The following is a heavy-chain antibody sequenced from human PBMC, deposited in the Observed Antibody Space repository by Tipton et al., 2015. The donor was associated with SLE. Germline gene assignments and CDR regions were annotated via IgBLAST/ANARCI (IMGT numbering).Heavy chain of an antibody. D-gene: IGHD6-19*01. V-gene: IGHV3-7*01. J-gene: IGHJ4*02. CDR1: EFTFSTFW. Sequence: SLRLSCVASEFTFSTFWMNWVRQAPGKGLEWVANIRKSESETSYAESVKGRFTISRDNAKKSLYLQMNSLRAEDTAVYYCARDLDLGVLSSSGYFDYWGQGTLVTVSS. CDR3: ARDLDLGVLSSSGYFDY. CDR2: IRKSESET.